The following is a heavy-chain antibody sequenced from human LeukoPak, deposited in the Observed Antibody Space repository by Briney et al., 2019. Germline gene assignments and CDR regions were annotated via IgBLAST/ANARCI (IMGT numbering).Heavy chain of an antibody. CDR2: IIPIFGTA. D-gene: IGHD3-22*01. CDR3: ARGYYYDSSGYRYYFDY. CDR1: GGTFSSYA. J-gene: IGHJ4*02. Sequence: SVKVSCKASGGTFSSYAISWVRQAPGQGLEWMGGIIPIFGTANYAQKFRGRVTITTDESTSTAYMELSSLRSEDTAVYYCARGYYYDSSGYRYYFDYWGQGTLVTVSS. V-gene: IGHV1-69*05.